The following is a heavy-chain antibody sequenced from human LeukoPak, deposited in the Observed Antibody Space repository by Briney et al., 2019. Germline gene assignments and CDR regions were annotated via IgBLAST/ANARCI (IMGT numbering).Heavy chain of an antibody. CDR3: ARGPPGGYSTNWFDP. J-gene: IGHJ5*02. Sequence: GGSLRLSCAASGFTFSDYYMSWIRQAPGKGLEWVSSISSSSYIYYADSVKGRFTISRDNAKNSLYLQMNSLRAEDTAVYYCARGPPGGYSTNWFDPWGQGTLVTVSS. CDR2: ISSSSYI. V-gene: IGHV3-69-1*01. D-gene: IGHD3-3*01. CDR1: GFTFSDYY.